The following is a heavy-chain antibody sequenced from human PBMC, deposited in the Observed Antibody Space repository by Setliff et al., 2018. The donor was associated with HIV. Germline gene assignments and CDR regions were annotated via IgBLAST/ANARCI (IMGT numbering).Heavy chain of an antibody. CDR2: IYTSGST. Sequence: SETLSLTCTVSGGSISSYYWSWIRQPAGKGLEWIGRIYTSGSTNYNPSLKSRVTMSVDTSKNQFSLKLSSVTAADTAVFYCARGGYSYGFGRHRAYFQYWGQGTQVTSPQ. CDR3: ARGGYSYGFGRHRAYFQY. D-gene: IGHD5-18*01. J-gene: IGHJ1*01. CDR1: GGSISSYY. V-gene: IGHV4-4*07.